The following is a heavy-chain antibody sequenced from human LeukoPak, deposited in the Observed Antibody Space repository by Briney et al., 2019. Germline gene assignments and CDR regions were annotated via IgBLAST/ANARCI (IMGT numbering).Heavy chain of an antibody. D-gene: IGHD2-21*02. J-gene: IGHJ4*02. CDR2: IYTGGTT. CDR3: AKAVSVVVTAIHY. CDR1: GFTFSSYG. Sequence: GGSLRLSCAASGFTFSSYGMHWVRQAPGKGLEWVSFIYTGGTTYYADSVKGRFIISRDNSKNTLYLQMNSLRAEDTAVYYCAKAVSVVVTAIHYWGQGTLVTVSS. V-gene: IGHV3-NL1*01.